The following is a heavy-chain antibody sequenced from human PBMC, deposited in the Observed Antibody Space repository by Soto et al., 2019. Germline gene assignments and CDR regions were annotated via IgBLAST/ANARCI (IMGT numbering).Heavy chain of an antibody. Sequence: EVQLVESGGGLVQPGGSLKLSCAASGFTFSDSAMHWVRQASGKGLAWVGHIRSKANNYATAYAASLKGRFTISRDDSKNTAYLQMNSLKTEDTAVYYCSRSRVGYNPIDYWGQGTLVTVSS. CDR1: GFTFSDSA. V-gene: IGHV3-73*02. CDR2: IRSKANNYAT. D-gene: IGHD5-12*01. CDR3: SRSRVGYNPIDY. J-gene: IGHJ4*02.